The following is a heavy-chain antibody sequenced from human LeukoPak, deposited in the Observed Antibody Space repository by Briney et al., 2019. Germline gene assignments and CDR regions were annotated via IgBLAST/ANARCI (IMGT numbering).Heavy chain of an antibody. D-gene: IGHD1-26*01. Sequence: ASVKVSCKASGYTFTGYYMHWVRQAPGQGLEWMGWINPNSGGTNYAQKFQGRVTMTRDTSISTAYMELSRLRSDDTAVYYCARVEGATTHWFDPWGQGTLVTISS. CDR3: ARVEGATTHWFDP. J-gene: IGHJ5*02. CDR1: GYTFTGYY. V-gene: IGHV1-2*02. CDR2: INPNSGGT.